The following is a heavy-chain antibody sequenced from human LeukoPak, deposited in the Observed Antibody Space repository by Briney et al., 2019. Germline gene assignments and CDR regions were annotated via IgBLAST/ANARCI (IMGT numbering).Heavy chain of an antibody. V-gene: IGHV3-23*01. Sequence: GGSLRLSCAASGFTFSSYAMSWVRQAPGKGLEWVSAISGSGGSTYYADSVKGRFTISRDNSKNTLSLQMNSLRAGDTAVYYCARVVEAAGSDSWGQGTLVTVSS. D-gene: IGHD6-13*01. CDR3: ARVVEAAGSDS. CDR2: ISGSGGST. CDR1: GFTFSSYA. J-gene: IGHJ5*02.